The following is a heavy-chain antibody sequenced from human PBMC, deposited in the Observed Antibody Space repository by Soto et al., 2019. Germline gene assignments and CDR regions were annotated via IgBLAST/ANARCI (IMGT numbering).Heavy chain of an antibody. CDR1: GFTFSSYS. CDR3: AKDREEVYYYYYYGMDV. V-gene: IGHV3-21*01. CDR2: ISSSSSYI. Sequence: GGSLRLSCAASGFTFSSYSMNWVRQAPGKGLEWVSSISSSSSYIYYADSVKGRFTISRDNSKNTLYLQMNSLRAEDTAVYYCAKDREEVYYYYYYGMDVWGQGTTVTVSS. J-gene: IGHJ6*02. D-gene: IGHD3-10*01.